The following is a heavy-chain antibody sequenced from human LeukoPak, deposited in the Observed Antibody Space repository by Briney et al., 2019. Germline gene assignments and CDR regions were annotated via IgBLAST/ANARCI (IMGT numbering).Heavy chain of an antibody. D-gene: IGHD2-8*01. CDR1: VHTHTVHY. CDR3: ARELVYCTNGVCVTAPPLNWFDP. J-gene: IGHJ5*02. Sequence: SVSVLYKSCVHTHTVHYVQWVPQAPGQGLEGMGWLNPNSGGKNYAQKFQGRVTMTRDTSTSTAYMELSMLRSDDTAVYYCARELVYCTNGVCVTAPPLNWFDPWGQGTLVTVSS. CDR2: LNPNSGGK. V-gene: IGHV1-2*02.